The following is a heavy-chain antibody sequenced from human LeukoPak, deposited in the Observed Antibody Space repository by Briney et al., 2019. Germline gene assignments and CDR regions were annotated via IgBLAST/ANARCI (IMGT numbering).Heavy chain of an antibody. CDR3: SRDYRYTYI. Sequence: GGSLRLSCAASGFTVSSNYMSWVRQAPGKGLEWVSIIYSGGSTYYADSVMGRFIVSRDSSENTLYLQMNSLRVEDTAVYYCSRDYRYTYICGKGTTVTLS. CDR2: IYSGGST. V-gene: IGHV3-66*02. J-gene: IGHJ6*03. D-gene: IGHD3-10*01. CDR1: GFTVSSNY.